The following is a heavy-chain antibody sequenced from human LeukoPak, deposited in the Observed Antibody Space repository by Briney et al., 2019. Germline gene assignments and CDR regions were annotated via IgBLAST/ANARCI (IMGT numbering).Heavy chain of an antibody. D-gene: IGHD3-3*02. J-gene: IGHJ4*02. Sequence: GGSLRLSCAASGVTFTSYWMSWVRQAPGKGLEWVANIKQDGSEKYYVDSVKGRFTIFRDNAKKSLYLQMNSLRAEDTAVYYCARGGAFFDYWGQGTLVTVSS. CDR2: IKQDGSEK. V-gene: IGHV3-7*01. CDR1: GVTFTSYW. CDR3: ARGGAFFDY.